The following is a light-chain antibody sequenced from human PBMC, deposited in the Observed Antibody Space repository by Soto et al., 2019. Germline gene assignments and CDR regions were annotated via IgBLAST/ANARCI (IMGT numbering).Light chain of an antibody. CDR2: KAS. Sequence: DIQVAQAPFTLCGTVGDKVTITCRASQTISSWLAWYQQKPGKAPKLLIYKASTLKSGVPSRFSGSGSGTEFTLTISSLQPDDFATYYCQHYNSYSEAFGQGTKVDIK. V-gene: IGKV1-5*03. CDR1: QTISSW. CDR3: QHYNSYSEA. J-gene: IGKJ1*01.